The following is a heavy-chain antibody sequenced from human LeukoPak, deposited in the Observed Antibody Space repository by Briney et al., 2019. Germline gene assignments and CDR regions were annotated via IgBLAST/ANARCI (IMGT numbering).Heavy chain of an antibody. CDR1: GFTFSSYA. D-gene: IGHD5-12*01. V-gene: IGHV3-23*01. Sequence: GGSLRLSCAASGFTFSSYAMSWVRQAPGKGLEWVSGISGSGGSTYYADSVKGRFTISRDNSKNTLYLQMNSLRAEDTAVYYCAKAGTGGYSGYDKSYFDYWGQGTLVTVSS. CDR3: AKAGTGGYSGYDKSYFDY. J-gene: IGHJ4*02. CDR2: ISGSGGST.